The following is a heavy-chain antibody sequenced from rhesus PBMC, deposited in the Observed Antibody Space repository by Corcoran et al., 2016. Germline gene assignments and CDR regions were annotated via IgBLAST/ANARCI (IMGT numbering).Heavy chain of an antibody. CDR1: GGSISSSY. D-gene: IGHD6-25*01. CDR2: IYGSGSST. Sequence: QLQLQESGPGLVKPSETLSVTCAVSGGSISSSYWSWIRQAPGKGLEWIGYIYGSGSSTNYNPSLKSRVTLSVDTSKNRLSLKLSSVTTADTAVYYCARGNSGSWNVFGYWGQGVLVTVSS. CDR3: ARGNSGSWNVFGY. J-gene: IGHJ4*01. V-gene: IGHV4-169*01.